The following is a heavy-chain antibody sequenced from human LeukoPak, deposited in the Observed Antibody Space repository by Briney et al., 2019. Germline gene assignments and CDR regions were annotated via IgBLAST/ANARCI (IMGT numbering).Heavy chain of an antibody. Sequence: GGSLRLSCAASGFIFSTYSMNWVRQAPGKGLEWVSSISSSSSHIYYADSVKGRLTISRDNAKNSLYLQIYSLRAQDTAVYYCARDTRFAALYDSSYHGMDVWGKGTTVTVSS. CDR2: ISSSSSHI. V-gene: IGHV3-21*01. J-gene: IGHJ6*04. CDR3: ARDTRFAALYDSSYHGMDV. D-gene: IGHD3-16*02. CDR1: GFIFSTYS.